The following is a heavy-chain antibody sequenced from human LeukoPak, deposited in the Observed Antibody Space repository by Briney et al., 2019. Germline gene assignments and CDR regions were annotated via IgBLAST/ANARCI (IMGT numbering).Heavy chain of an antibody. D-gene: IGHD1-26*01. V-gene: IGHV3-7*04. Sequence: GGSLRLSCAASGFTFSTYWMSWVRQAPGKGLEWVAIITQDGTAKYYVDSVKGRFTISRDNAENSLCLQMNSLRAEDTAVYYCAGGVGASLFDYWGQGTLVTVSS. CDR2: ITQDGTAK. J-gene: IGHJ4*02. CDR3: AGGVGASLFDY. CDR1: GFTFSTYW.